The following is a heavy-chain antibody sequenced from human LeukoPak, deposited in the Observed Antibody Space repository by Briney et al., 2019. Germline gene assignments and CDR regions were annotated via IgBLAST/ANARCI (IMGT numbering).Heavy chain of an antibody. Sequence: TGGSLRLSCAAAGFTFSDYYMSWIRQAPGKGLEWVSYISSSGSTIYYADSVEGRFTISRDNAKNSLYLQMNSLRAEDTAVYYCARKGRRVWSFDFWGQGTLATVSS. CDR3: ARKGRRVWSFDF. D-gene: IGHD3-3*01. V-gene: IGHV3-11*01. CDR1: GFTFSDYY. J-gene: IGHJ4*02. CDR2: ISSSGSTI.